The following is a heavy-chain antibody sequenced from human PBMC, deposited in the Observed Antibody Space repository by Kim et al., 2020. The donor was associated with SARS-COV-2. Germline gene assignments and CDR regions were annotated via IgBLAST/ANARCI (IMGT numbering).Heavy chain of an antibody. V-gene: IGHV4-31*03. CDR2: IYHTGTA. Sequence: SETLSLTCTVSGGSISDNYYWTWIRHHTGQGLEWIGYIYHTGTAYYNPSLSSRVSISVDTTKNQFSLFVNSVTAADTAFYYCARRMASTAHAFDVWGQGTKVTVSS. J-gene: IGHJ3*01. D-gene: IGHD1-1*01. CDR3: ARRMASTAHAFDV. CDR1: GGSISDNYY.